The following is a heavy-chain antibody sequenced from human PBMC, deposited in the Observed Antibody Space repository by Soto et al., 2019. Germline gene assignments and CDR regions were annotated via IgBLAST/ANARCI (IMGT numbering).Heavy chain of an antibody. Sequence: QVQLVESGGGVVQPGRSLRLSCAASGFTFSSYGMHWVRQAPGKGLEWVAVISYDGSNKYYADSVKGRFTISRDNSKNTLYLQMNSLRAEDTAVYYCAKEIVVVTATMPRTHYYYGMDVWGQGTTVTVSS. CDR1: GFTFSSYG. CDR2: ISYDGSNK. CDR3: AKEIVVVTATMPRTHYYYGMDV. V-gene: IGHV3-30*18. J-gene: IGHJ6*02. D-gene: IGHD2-21*02.